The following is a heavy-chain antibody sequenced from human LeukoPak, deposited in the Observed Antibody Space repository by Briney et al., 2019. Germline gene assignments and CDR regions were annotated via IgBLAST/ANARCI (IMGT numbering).Heavy chain of an antibody. CDR1: GFTFSSYG. CDR2: IWYDGSNK. CDR3: ARDDYGDYGDY. D-gene: IGHD4-17*01. J-gene: IGHJ4*02. Sequence: PGGSLRLSCAASGFTFSSYGMHWVRQAPGKGLEWVAVIWYDGSNKYYADSVEGRFTISRDNPKNTLYLQMNSLRAEDTAVYYCARDDYGDYGDYWGQGTLVTVSS. V-gene: IGHV3-33*01.